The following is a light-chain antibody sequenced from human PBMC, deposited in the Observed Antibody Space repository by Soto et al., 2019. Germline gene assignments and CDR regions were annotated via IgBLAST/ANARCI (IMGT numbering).Light chain of an antibody. CDR2: DAS. J-gene: IGKJ1*01. V-gene: IGKV3-15*01. Sequence: IVMTHSPATLSVAPCGRATLSSRASQSVSRNLAWYQQTRGQAPKLLMFDASTRATGIPDRFSGSGSGTDFTLSISSLQSEDSAIYYCQQYNNWPRTFGQGTKVDI. CDR3: QQYNNWPRT. CDR1: QSVSRN.